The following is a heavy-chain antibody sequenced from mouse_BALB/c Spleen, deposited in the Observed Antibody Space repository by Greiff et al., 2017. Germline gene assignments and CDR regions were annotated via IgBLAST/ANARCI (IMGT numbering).Heavy chain of an antibody. CDR2: ISSGGSYT. V-gene: IGHV5-9-4*01. Sequence: EVQLVESGGGLVKPGGSLKLSCAASGFTFSSYAMSWVRQSPEKRLEWVAEISSGGSYTYYPDTVTGRFTISRDNAKNTLYLEMSSLRSEDTAMYYCARGGKRFAYWGQGTLVTVSA. CDR1: GFTFSSYA. CDR3: ARGGKRFAY. D-gene: IGHD1-1*02. J-gene: IGHJ3*01.